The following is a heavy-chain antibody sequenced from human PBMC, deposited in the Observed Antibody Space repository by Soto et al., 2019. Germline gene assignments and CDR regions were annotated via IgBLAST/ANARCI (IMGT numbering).Heavy chain of an antibody. J-gene: IGHJ4*02. Sequence: GGSLRLSCTASGFTFSNYWMHWVRQPPGKGLVWVSRINSDGSSTTYADSVKGRFTISRDNSKNTLYLQMNSLRAEDTAVYYCAKPITIFGVVIMTAYDYWGQGTLVTVSS. CDR1: GFTFSNYW. CDR3: AKPITIFGVVIMTAYDY. V-gene: IGHV3-74*03. CDR2: INSDGSST. D-gene: IGHD3-3*01.